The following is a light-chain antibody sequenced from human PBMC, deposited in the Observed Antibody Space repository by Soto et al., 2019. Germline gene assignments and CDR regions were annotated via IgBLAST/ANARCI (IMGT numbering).Light chain of an antibody. J-gene: IGKJ1*01. CDR3: QQYNTSWT. CDR2: DVS. V-gene: IGKV1-13*02. CDR1: QGINSF. Sequence: AIQLTQSPSSLSASVCDRVTITCRASQGINSFLAWYQQKPGKAPKLLIYDVSTLESGVPSRFSGSGSGTEFTLTISSLQPGDLATYYCQQYNTSWTFGQGTKVDIK.